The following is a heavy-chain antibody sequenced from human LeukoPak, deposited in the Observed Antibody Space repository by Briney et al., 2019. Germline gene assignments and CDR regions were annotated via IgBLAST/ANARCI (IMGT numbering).Heavy chain of an antibody. CDR2: FDPEDGET. CDR3: ATGLITYYYYYYMDV. J-gene: IGHJ6*03. V-gene: IGHV1-24*01. Sequence: GASVKVSCKVSGYTLTELSMHWVRQAPGKGLEWVGGFDPEDGETIYAQKFQGRVTMTEDTSTDTAYMELSSLRSEDTAVYYCATGLITYYYYYYMDVWGKGTTVTVSS. D-gene: IGHD1-14*01. CDR1: GYTLTELS.